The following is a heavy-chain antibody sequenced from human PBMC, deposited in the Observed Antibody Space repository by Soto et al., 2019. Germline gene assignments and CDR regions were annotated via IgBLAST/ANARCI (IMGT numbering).Heavy chain of an antibody. D-gene: IGHD6-13*01. CDR2: IYYSGRT. CDR1: GGSISSRTHY. Sequence: SETLSLTCTVSGGSISSRTHYWGWIRQPPGKGLEWIGSIYYSGRTYYNPSLKGRLTMSVDMSKNQFSLRLSSVTAADTALYYCARHEIGSWGFDSWGQGALVTVSS. V-gene: IGHV4-39*01. J-gene: IGHJ4*02. CDR3: ARHEIGSWGFDS.